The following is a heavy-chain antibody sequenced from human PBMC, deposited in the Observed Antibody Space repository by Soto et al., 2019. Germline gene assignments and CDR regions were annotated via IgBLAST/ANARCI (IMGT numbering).Heavy chain of an antibody. CDR2: ITYDGRKK. D-gene: IGHD3-10*01. Sequence: QVQLVESGGGVVQPGRSPRLSCAASGFTFSSYAMHWVRQAPGKGLEWVAVITYDGRKKYYADSVKGRFTISRDNTKNTLYLQMTSLSAEDTAVYYCARDPGSYFDYWGQGTLVTVSS. CDR3: ARDPGSYFDY. CDR1: GFTFSSYA. J-gene: IGHJ4*02. V-gene: IGHV3-30*04.